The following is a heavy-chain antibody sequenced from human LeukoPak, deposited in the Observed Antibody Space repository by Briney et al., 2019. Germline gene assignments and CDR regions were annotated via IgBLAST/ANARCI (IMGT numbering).Heavy chain of an antibody. CDR1: GYSISSGYY. J-gene: IGHJ5*02. CDR3: ARNGGVGLSGSYSPADP. V-gene: IGHV4-38-2*01. D-gene: IGHD1-26*01. Sequence: SETLSLTCAVSGYSISSGYYWGWIRQPPGKGLEWIGSIYHSGSTYYNPSLKSRVTISVDTSKNQFSLKLSSVTAADTAVYYCARNGGVGLSGSYSPADPWGQGTLVTVSS. CDR2: IYHSGST.